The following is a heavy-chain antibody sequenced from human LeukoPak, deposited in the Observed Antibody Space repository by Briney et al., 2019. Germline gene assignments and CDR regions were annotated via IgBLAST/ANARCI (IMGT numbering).Heavy chain of an antibody. J-gene: IGHJ3*02. D-gene: IGHD3-22*01. Sequence: ASVKVSCKASGYTFTGYYMHWVRQAPGQGLEWMGWINPNSGGTNYAQKLQGRVTMTTDTSTSTAYMELRSLRSDDTAVYYCARDDSSGYKDAFDIWGQGTMVTVSS. V-gene: IGHV1-2*02. CDR2: INPNSGGT. CDR3: ARDDSSGYKDAFDI. CDR1: GYTFTGYY.